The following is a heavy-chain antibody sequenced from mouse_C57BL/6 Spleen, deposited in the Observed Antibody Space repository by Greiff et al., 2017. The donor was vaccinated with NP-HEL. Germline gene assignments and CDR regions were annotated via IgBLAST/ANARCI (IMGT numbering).Heavy chain of an antibody. CDR3: AKKGGYDGYSAWFAY. V-gene: IGHV14-3*01. Sequence: VQLQQPVAELVRPGASVKLSCTASGFNIKNTYMHWVKQRPEQGLEWIGRIDPANGNTKYAPKFQGKATITADTSSNTAYLQLSSLTSEDTAIYYCAKKGGYDGYSAWFAYWGQGTLVTVSA. D-gene: IGHD2-3*01. CDR1: GFNIKNTY. J-gene: IGHJ3*01. CDR2: IDPANGNT.